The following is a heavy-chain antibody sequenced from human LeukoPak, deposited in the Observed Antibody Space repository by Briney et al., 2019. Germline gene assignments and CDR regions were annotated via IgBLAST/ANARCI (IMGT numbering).Heavy chain of an antibody. Sequence: ESLRISCKVSGYSFSTYWITWVRQTPGGALEWMGRIRPSDSEPNYSPSFQGHVTISADRSIPTVYLRWSSLRASDTAIYFCARHYSNDHTLFDFWGQGALVTVST. CDR3: ARHYSNDHTLFDF. D-gene: IGHD2-21*01. CDR1: GYSFSTYW. V-gene: IGHV5-10-1*01. CDR2: IRPSDSEP. J-gene: IGHJ4*02.